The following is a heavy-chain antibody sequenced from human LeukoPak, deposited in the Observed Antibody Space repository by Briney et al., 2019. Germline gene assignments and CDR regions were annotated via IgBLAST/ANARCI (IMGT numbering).Heavy chain of an antibody. CDR1: GFTFSSYS. CDR2: ISSSSSYI. J-gene: IGHJ6*02. D-gene: IGHD6-13*01. CDR3: ARARAAAGNYGMDV. Sequence: GSLRLSCAASGFTFSSYSMNWVRQAPGKGLEWVSSISSSSSYIYYADSVKGRFTISRDNAKNSLYLQMNSLRAEDTAVYYCARARAAAGNYGMDVWGQGTTVTVSS. V-gene: IGHV3-21*01.